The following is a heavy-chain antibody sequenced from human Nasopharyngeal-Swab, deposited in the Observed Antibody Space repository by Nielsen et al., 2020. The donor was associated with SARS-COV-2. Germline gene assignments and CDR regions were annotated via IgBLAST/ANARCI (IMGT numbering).Heavy chain of an antibody. CDR3: ASEPGGMAAPGKHFDP. CDR1: GFTFSHYF. V-gene: IGHV1-46*01. J-gene: IGHJ5*02. Sequence: ASVKVSCKASGFTFSHYFMHWVRQAPGQGLEWMGVMTPSGGATNYARKFRGRVTMTRDPSTSTVYLDLSSLKSEDTAVYFCASEPGGMAAPGKHFDPWGQGTLVTVSS. CDR2: MTPSGGAT. D-gene: IGHD6-13*01.